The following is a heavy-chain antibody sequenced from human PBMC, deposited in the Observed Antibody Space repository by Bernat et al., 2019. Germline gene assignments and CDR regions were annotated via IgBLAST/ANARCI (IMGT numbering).Heavy chain of an antibody. D-gene: IGHD5-12*01. CDR1: GYTFTTYD. CDR2: MNPKSGNT. Sequence: QVQLVQSGAEVKKPGASVKVSCKASGYTFTTYDINWVRHATGQGPEWLGWMNPKSGNTGYAQKFQGRVTMTRDTSTSTAYMELSSLRSEDTAVYYCARGAGRGATTTFDHWGQGTLLTVSS. CDR3: ARGAGRGATTTFDH. V-gene: IGHV1-8*01. J-gene: IGHJ4*02.